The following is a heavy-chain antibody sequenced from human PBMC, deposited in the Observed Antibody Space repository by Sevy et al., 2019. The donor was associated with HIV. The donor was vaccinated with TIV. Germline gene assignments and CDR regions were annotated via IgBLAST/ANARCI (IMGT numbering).Heavy chain of an antibody. CDR1: GGFIRSGGYY. J-gene: IGHJ4*02. Sequence: SETLSLTCTVSGGFIRSGGYYWSWIRQHPGKGLEWIGYIYYSGNTYYNPSLKSQVTISVDTSKSQFSLNLSSVTAADTAVYYCARSDGGDYFDYWGQGTLVTVSS. V-gene: IGHV4-31*01. CDR3: ARSDGGDYFDY. CDR2: IYYSGNT.